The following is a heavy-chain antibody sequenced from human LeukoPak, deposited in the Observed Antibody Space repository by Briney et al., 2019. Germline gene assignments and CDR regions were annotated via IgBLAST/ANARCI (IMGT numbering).Heavy chain of an antibody. J-gene: IGHJ4*02. V-gene: IGHV1-18*01. D-gene: IGHD1-26*01. CDR2: ISAYNGNT. Sequence: ASVKVSCKAAGESLTSCGVGWVRRAPGQGLDWMGWISAYNGNTNYAQKLQGRVTMTTDTSTSTAYMELRSLRSDDTAVYYCARDRTRRGSYSGPFYWGQGTLVPVSS. CDR1: GESLTSCG. CDR3: ARDRTRRGSYSGPFY.